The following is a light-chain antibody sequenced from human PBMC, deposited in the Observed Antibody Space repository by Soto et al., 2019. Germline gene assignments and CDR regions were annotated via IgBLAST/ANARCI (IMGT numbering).Light chain of an antibody. CDR1: QTISSSY. CDR2: GAS. J-gene: IGKJ1*01. Sequence: VLTQSPATLSLFLGEGATLTCRSSQTISSSYLSWYQHRPGPAPRLLVYGASTRATGIPARFSGSGRGSGTEFTLTVDRLEPEDFAVYCCHQYGCSPQTFCRGTKVDIK. V-gene: IGKV3-20*01. CDR3: HQYGCSPQT.